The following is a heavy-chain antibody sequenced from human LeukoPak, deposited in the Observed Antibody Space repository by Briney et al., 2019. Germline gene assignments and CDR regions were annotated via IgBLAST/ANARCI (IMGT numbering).Heavy chain of an antibody. J-gene: IGHJ4*02. Sequence: PSETLSLTCTVSGGSISSISYYWGWIRQPPGKGLEWIVSMYYSGSTYNNPSLKSRVTISVDTSKNQFSLKLSSVTAADTAVYYCARDRESELFTFDYWGQGTLVTVSS. V-gene: IGHV4-39*07. CDR3: ARDRESELFTFDY. CDR1: GGSISSISYY. CDR2: MYYSGST. D-gene: IGHD1-7*01.